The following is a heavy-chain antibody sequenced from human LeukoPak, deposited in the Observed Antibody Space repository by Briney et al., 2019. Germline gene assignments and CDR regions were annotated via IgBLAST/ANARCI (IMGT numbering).Heavy chain of an antibody. D-gene: IGHD3-3*01. J-gene: IGHJ4*02. Sequence: SQTLSLTCAVSGGSISSGGYSWSWIRQPAGKGLEWIGYIYHSGSTYYNPSLKSRVTISVDRSKNQFSLKLSSVTAADTAVYYCARGYYDFWSGYPNNGKTYYFDYWGQGTLVTVSS. CDR2: IYHSGST. V-gene: IGHV4-30-2*01. CDR1: GGSISSGGYS. CDR3: ARGYYDFWSGYPNNGKTYYFDY.